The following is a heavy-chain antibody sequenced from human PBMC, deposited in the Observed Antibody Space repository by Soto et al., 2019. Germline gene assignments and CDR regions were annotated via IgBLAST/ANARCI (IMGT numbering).Heavy chain of an antibody. Sequence: PSETLSLTCTVSRDSISSSGHYWGWIRQPPGKGLEWIGSIYYSGSTYYNPSLKSRVTISVDTSKNQFSLKLSSVTAADTAVYHCARSLIAVVASYWFDPWGQGTLVTVSS. CDR3: ARSLIAVVASYWFDP. J-gene: IGHJ5*02. V-gene: IGHV4-39*01. CDR2: IYYSGST. CDR1: RDSISSSGHY. D-gene: IGHD3-22*01.